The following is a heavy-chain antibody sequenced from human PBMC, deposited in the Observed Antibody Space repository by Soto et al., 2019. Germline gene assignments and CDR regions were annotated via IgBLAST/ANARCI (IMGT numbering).Heavy chain of an antibody. CDR3: ARGPYYYDSSGYLGYFDY. CDR1: GFTFSSYA. J-gene: IGHJ4*02. Sequence: QVQLVESGGGVVQPGRSLRLSCAASGFTFSSYAMHWVRQAPGKGLEWVAVISYDGSNKYYADSVKGRFTISRDNSKNTLYLQMNSLRAEDTAVYYCARGPYYYDSSGYLGYFDYWGQGTLVTVSS. V-gene: IGHV3-30-3*01. D-gene: IGHD3-22*01. CDR2: ISYDGSNK.